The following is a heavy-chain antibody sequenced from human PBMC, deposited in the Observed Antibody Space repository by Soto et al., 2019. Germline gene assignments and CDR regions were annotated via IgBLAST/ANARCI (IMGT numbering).Heavy chain of an antibody. Sequence: ASVQGSCKTAGYTFTSYGISWVRQAPGQGLEWMGWISAYNGNKNYAQKVQGRVTMTTDTSTSTAYMELRSLRSDDTAVYYCARGLHNDYSNYWGSSYGMDVWGQGTTVTVS. CDR2: ISAYNGNK. D-gene: IGHD4-4*01. V-gene: IGHV1-18*01. J-gene: IGHJ6*02. CDR1: GYTFTSYG. CDR3: ARGLHNDYSNYWGSSYGMDV.